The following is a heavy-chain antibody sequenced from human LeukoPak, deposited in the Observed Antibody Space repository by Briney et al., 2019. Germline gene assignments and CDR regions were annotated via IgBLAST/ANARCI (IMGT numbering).Heavy chain of an antibody. D-gene: IGHD2-2*02. CDR3: ARVVGRYCSSTSCYIDY. V-gene: IGHV4-59*01. J-gene: IGHJ4*02. CDR2: IYDSGST. Sequence: SETLSLTCTVSGGSISTYYWSWIRQPPGKGLEWLGYIYDSGSTNYNPSLKSRFTISEDTSKRQFSLKLRSVTAADTAVYYCARVVGRYCSSTSCYIDYWGQGTLVTVSS. CDR1: GGSISTYY.